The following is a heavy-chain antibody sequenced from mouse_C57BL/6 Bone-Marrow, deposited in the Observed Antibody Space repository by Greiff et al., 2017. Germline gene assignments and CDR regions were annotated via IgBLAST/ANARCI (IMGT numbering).Heavy chain of an antibody. D-gene: IGHD2-1*01. CDR1: GFSLTSYG. Sequence: VMLVESGPGLVAPSQSLSITCTVSGFSLTSYGVDWVRQPPGKGLEWLGVIWGGGSTNYNSALMSRLSISKENSMSQVFLKMNSLQTDDTAMYYCAKHPLDYGKGDYAMDYWGQGTSVTVSS. V-gene: IGHV2-9*01. CDR3: AKHPLDYGKGDYAMDY. CDR2: IWGGGST. J-gene: IGHJ4*01.